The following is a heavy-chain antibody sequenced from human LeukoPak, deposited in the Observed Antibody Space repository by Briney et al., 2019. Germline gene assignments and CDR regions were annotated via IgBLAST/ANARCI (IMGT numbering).Heavy chain of an antibody. J-gene: IGHJ5*02. D-gene: IGHD3-22*01. CDR3: AREYYYDSSGYLNWFDP. CDR1: GGSISSYY. V-gene: IGHV4-4*07. Sequence: SETLSLTCTVSGGSISSYYWSWIRQPAGEGLEWIGRIYTSGSTNYNPSLKSRVTMSVDTSKNQFSLKLSSVTAADTAVYYCAREYYYDSSGYLNWFDPWGQGTLVTVSS. CDR2: IYTSGST.